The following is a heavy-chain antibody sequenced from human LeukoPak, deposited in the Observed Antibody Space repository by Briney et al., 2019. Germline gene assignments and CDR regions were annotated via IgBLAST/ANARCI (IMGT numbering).Heavy chain of an antibody. D-gene: IGHD5-24*01. V-gene: IGHV4-39*01. CDR3: LREYFDL. CDR2: IYYSGST. CDR1: GGSISSSSYY. J-gene: IGHJ2*01. Sequence: PSETLSLTCTVSGGSISSSSYYWGWIRQPPGKGLEWIGSIYYSGSTYYNPSLKSRVTIAVDTCKNQFSLKLSSVTAADTAAYYCLREYFDLWGRGTLVTVSS.